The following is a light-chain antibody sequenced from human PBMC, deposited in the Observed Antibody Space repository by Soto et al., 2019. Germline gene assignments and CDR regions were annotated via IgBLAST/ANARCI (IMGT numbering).Light chain of an antibody. Sequence: QSVLTQPPSASGTPGQRVTISCSGSSSNIGSNCVYWYQQLPGTAPKLLIYRNNQRPSGVPDRFSGSKSGTSASLAISGLRSEDEADYYCAAWDDSLSGSYVSGTGTKVTVL. J-gene: IGLJ1*01. CDR3: AAWDDSLSGSYV. V-gene: IGLV1-47*01. CDR2: RNN. CDR1: SSNIGSNC.